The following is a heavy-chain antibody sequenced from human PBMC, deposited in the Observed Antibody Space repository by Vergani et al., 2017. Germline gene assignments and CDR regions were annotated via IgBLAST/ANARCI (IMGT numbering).Heavy chain of an antibody. V-gene: IGHV3-23*01. J-gene: IGHJ4*02. CDR2: LSGSGDST. D-gene: IGHD3-3*01. Sequence: EVQLLESGGGLVQPGGSLRLSCAASGFTFSSYAMSWVRQAPGKGLEWVSTLSGSGDSTFYADSRKGRFTISRDNSKNTLYLQMNSLRAEDTAVYYCARGPGRYDFWSGYNYWGQGTLVTVSS. CDR1: GFTFSSYA. CDR3: ARGPGRYDFWSGYNY.